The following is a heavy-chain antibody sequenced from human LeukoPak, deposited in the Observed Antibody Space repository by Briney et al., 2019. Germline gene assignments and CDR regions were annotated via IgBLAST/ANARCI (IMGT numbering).Heavy chain of an antibody. CDR2: MNPNSGNT. V-gene: IGHV1-8*01. J-gene: IGHJ4*02. D-gene: IGHD6-13*01. CDR1: GDAFTSYD. Sequence: GASVKDSCKASGDAFTSYDSNWVREDNGQGPGWMGWMNPNSGNTGYAQKFQGRVTMTRNTSIRTAYMELSSLRSEDTAVYYCARGLGSSRTMTTDYWGQGTLGTVSS. CDR3: ARGLGSSRTMTTDY.